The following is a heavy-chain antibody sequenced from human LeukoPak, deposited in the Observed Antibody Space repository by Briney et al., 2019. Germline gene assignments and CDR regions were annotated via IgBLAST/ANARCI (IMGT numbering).Heavy chain of an antibody. J-gene: IGHJ3*02. CDR2: IYHSGST. Sequence: SETLSLTCAVSGGSISSGGYSWSWIRQPPGKGLEWIGYIYHSGSTYYNPSLKSRITIPVDRSKNQFSLNLSSVTAADTAVYYCARVGGGDAFDIWGQGTMVTVSS. CDR3: ARVGGGDAFDI. D-gene: IGHD6-25*01. V-gene: IGHV4-30-2*01. CDR1: GGSISSGGYS.